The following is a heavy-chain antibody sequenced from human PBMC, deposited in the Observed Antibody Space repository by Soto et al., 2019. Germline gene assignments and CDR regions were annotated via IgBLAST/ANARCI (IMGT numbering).Heavy chain of an antibody. CDR1: RTTRRGSN. CDR3: ARVSTVTISDY. CDR2: ILYFGTT. V-gene: IGHV4-59*07. Sequence: TLPLACAGSRTTRRGSNSKSIQQPQGKGLEWMGYILYFGTTNYSTSLNGRVSITIDPSKNQLSLTLRSLTAADTAVYYCARVSTVTISDYWGPGMLVTVS. J-gene: IGHJ4*01. D-gene: IGHD4-17*01.